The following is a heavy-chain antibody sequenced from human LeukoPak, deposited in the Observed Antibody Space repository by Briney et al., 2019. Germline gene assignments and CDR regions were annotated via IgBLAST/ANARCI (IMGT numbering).Heavy chain of an antibody. J-gene: IGHJ6*03. CDR2: IYYSGST. CDR3: ARSDCSSTSCPHAGYSYFMDV. Sequence: SETPSVTGTVSGGSISSSSYYWGCIRQPPGKGLEWIGSIYYSGSTYYNPSLKSRVTISVDTSKNQFSLKLSSVTAADTAVYYCARSDCSSTSCPHAGYSYFMDVWRKGTTVTVPS. V-gene: IGHV4-39*01. CDR1: GGSISSSSYY. D-gene: IGHD2-2*01.